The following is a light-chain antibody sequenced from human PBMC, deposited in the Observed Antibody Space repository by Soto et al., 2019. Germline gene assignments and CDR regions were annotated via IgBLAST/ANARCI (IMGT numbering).Light chain of an antibody. CDR2: EVI. Sequence: QSALTQPPSASGSPGESVTISCTGTSSDVGGHNYVSWYQQHPGKAPKLMIFEVIKRPSGVPDRFSGSKSGNTASLTVSGLKAEDEADYYYTSFAGSNNVVIFGGGTKLTVL. V-gene: IGLV2-8*01. CDR1: SSDVGGHNY. CDR3: TSFAGSNNVVI. J-gene: IGLJ2*01.